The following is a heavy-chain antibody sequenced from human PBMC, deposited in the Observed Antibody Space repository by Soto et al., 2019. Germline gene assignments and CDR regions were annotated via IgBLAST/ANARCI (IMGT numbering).Heavy chain of an antibody. CDR2: IYYSGST. CDR3: ARAPGGSADYYYYYMDV. D-gene: IGHD3-10*01. V-gene: IGHV4-39*01. CDR1: GGSISSSSYY. Sequence: SETLSLTCTVSGGSISSSSYYWGWIRQPPGKGLEWIGSIYYSGSTYYNPSLKSRVTISVDTSKNQFSLKLSSVTAADTAVYYCARAPGGSADYYYYYMDVWGKGTTVTVSS. J-gene: IGHJ6*03.